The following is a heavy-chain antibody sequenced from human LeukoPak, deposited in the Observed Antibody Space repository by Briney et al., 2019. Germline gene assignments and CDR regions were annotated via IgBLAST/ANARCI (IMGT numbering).Heavy chain of an antibody. D-gene: IGHD1-1*01. CDR1: GFTFSSYA. Sequence: GGSLRLSCAASGFTFSSYAMSWVRQAPGKGLEWVSAISGSGGSTYHADSVKGRFTISRDNSKNTLYLQMNSLRAEDTAVYYCAKLMRSYNWNDFDYWGQGTLVTVSS. V-gene: IGHV3-23*01. CDR2: ISGSGGST. J-gene: IGHJ4*02. CDR3: AKLMRSYNWNDFDY.